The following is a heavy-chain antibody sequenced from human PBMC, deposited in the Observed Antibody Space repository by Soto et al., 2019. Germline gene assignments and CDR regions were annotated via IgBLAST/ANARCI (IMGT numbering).Heavy chain of an antibody. V-gene: IGHV3-33*01. CDR3: ARDQGKDYGMDV. Sequence: GGSLRLSCAASGFTFSSYGMHWVRQAPGKGLEWVAVIWYDGSNKYYADSVKGRFTISRDNSKNTLYLQMNSLRAEDTAVYYCARDQGKDYGMDVWGQGTTVTVSS. J-gene: IGHJ6*02. CDR1: GFTFSSYG. CDR2: IWYDGSNK.